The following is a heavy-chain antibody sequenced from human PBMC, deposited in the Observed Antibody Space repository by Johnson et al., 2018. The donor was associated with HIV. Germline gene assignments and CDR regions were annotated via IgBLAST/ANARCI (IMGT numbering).Heavy chain of an antibody. D-gene: IGHD2-8*01. CDR2: IKQDGSEK. CDR1: GFTFSNYW. V-gene: IGHV3-7*01. Sequence: VQLVESGGGLVQPGGSLRLSCAASGFTFSNYWMSWVRQAPGKGLEWVADIKQDGSEKYYVDSVKGRFTISRDNARNSLYLQMNSLRAEDTAFYYCARGHNGAFDIWGQGTMVIVSS. CDR3: ARGHNGAFDI. J-gene: IGHJ3*02.